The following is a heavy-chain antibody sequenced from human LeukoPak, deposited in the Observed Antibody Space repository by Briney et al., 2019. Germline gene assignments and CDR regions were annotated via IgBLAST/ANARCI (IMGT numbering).Heavy chain of an antibody. CDR3: ATGGPWDLLKY. CDR2: FDPEHGEM. J-gene: IGHJ4*02. V-gene: IGHV1-24*01. Sequence: GASVKVSCKVSGDTLTELSTHWVRQAPGKGLEWMGGFDPEHGEMIYAQKLQGRVTMTEDRSTDTAYMELSSLRSEATAVYYCATGGPWDLLKYWGQGTLVTVSS. D-gene: IGHD3-9*01. CDR1: GDTLTELS.